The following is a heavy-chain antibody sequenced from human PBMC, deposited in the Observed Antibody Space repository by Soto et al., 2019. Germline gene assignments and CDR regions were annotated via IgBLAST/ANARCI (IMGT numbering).Heavy chain of an antibody. CDR2: ISGSGGST. CDR1: GFTFSSYA. Sequence: EVQLLESGGGLVQPGGSLRLSCAASGFTFSSYAMSWVRQAPGKGLEWVSAISGSGGSTYYADSVKGRFTISRDNSKNTLYLEMNSLRAEDTAVYYCAKEMYDSSGYSLHDAFDIWVQGTMVTVSS. J-gene: IGHJ3*02. CDR3: AKEMYDSSGYSLHDAFDI. D-gene: IGHD3-22*01. V-gene: IGHV3-23*01.